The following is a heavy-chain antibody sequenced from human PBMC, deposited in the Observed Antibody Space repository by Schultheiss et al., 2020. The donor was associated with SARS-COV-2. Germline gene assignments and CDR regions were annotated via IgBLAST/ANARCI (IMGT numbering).Heavy chain of an antibody. CDR2: ISGSGGST. V-gene: IGHV3-23*01. J-gene: IGHJ6*02. D-gene: IGHD5-18*01. CDR3: AKVPRGYSYYYYGMDV. CDR1: GFTFSSYA. Sequence: GGSLRLSCAASGFTFSSYAMSWVRQAPGKGLEWVSAISGSGGSTYYADSVKGRFTISRDSSKNTLYRRMNSLRAEDTAVYYCAKVPRGYSYYYYGMDVWGQGTAVTGSS.